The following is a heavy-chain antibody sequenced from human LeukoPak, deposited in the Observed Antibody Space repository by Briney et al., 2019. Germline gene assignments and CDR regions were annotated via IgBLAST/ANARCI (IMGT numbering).Heavy chain of an antibody. V-gene: IGHV5-51*01. Sequence: GESLKISCKGSGYSFTSYWIGWVRQLPGKGLEWMGTIYPGDSDTRYSPSFQGQVTISADKSINTAYLQWSSLKASDAAMFYCARRAYSSSWYGDAFDIWGQGTMVTVSS. CDR3: ARRAYSSSWYGDAFDI. J-gene: IGHJ3*02. CDR1: GYSFTSYW. D-gene: IGHD6-13*01. CDR2: IYPGDSDT.